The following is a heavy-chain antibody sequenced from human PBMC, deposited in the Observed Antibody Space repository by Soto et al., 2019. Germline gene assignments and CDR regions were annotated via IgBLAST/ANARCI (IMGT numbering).Heavy chain of an antibody. CDR2: IDPSDSYT. CDR1: GYSFTSYL. D-gene: IGHD3-3*02. Sequence: XESLKISWKGSGYSFTSYLVIWVRQMPGKGLEWMGRIDPSDSYTNYSPSFQGHVTISADKSISTAYLQRSSLKASDTAMYYCARRYSIFHYYGMDVWGQGTTVTVSS. V-gene: IGHV5-10-1*01. CDR3: ARRYSIFHYYGMDV. J-gene: IGHJ6*02.